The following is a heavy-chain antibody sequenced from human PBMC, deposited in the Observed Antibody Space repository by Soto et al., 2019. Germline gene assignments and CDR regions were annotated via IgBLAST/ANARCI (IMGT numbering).Heavy chain of an antibody. CDR2: INHSGST. CDR3: ARGRIAVAGTELYYYYYGMDV. Sequence: SETLSLTCAVYGGSFSGYYWSWIRQPPGKGLEWFGEINHSGSTNYNPSLKSRVTISVDTSKNQFSLKLSSVTAADTAVYYCARGRIAVAGTELYYYYYGMDVWGQGTTVTVS. V-gene: IGHV4-34*01. J-gene: IGHJ6*02. CDR1: GGSFSGYY. D-gene: IGHD6-19*01.